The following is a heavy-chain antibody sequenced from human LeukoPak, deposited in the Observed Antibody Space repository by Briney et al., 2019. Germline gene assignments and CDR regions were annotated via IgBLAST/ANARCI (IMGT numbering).Heavy chain of an antibody. D-gene: IGHD1-26*01. V-gene: IGHV3-20*04. CDR3: ARMRVVWDLDDAFDI. J-gene: IGHJ3*02. CDR1: GFTFSSYS. CDR2: INWNGGTT. Sequence: GGSLRLSCAASGFTFSSYSMNWVRQAPGKGLEWVSSINWNGGTTAYADSVKGRFTISRDKAKNSLYLQMNSLRAEDTALYYCARMRVVWDLDDAFDIWGRGTMVTVSS.